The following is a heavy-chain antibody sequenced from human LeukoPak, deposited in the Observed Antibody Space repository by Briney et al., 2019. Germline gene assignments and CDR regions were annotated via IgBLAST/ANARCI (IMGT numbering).Heavy chain of an antibody. J-gene: IGHJ4*02. V-gene: IGHV4-59*08. CDR3: AKYGKSGWSIDN. CDR2: IYHTGAT. D-gene: IGHD6-19*01. CDR1: GGSIGGDY. Sequence: SETLSLTCTVSGGSIGGDYWTWIRQPPGKGLQYIGYIYHTGATNYNPSLKSRVTMSVDTSKNQFSLKLNSVTAADTAVYFCAKYGKSGWSIDNWGQGTLVTVSS.